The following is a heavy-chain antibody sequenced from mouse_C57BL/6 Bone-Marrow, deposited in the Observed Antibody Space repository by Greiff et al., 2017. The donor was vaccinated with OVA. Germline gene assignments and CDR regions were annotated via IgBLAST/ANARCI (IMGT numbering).Heavy chain of an antibody. CDR1: GFTFSDYY. Sequence: EVKLEESGGGLVQPGGSLKLSCAASGFTFSDYYMYWVRQTPEKRLEWVAYISNGGGSTYYPDTVKGRFTISRDNAKNTLYLQMSRLKSEDTAMYYCARHPLLLRSSMDYWGQGTSVTVSS. D-gene: IGHD1-1*01. CDR3: ARHPLLLRSSMDY. J-gene: IGHJ4*01. CDR2: ISNGGGST. V-gene: IGHV5-12*01.